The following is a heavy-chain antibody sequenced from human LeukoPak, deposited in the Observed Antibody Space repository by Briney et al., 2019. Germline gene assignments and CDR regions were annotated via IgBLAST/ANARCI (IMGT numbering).Heavy chain of an antibody. CDR2: ISPYNGNT. D-gene: IGHD3-3*01. Sequence: ASVKVSCKASGYTFTSYGISWVRQAPGQGLEWMGWISPYNGNTNYAQKFQDRVTMTTDTSTSTVYMELRSLRAEDTAVYYCARERGGGGFGVVIKRSYYYMDVWGKGTTVTVSS. CDR3: ARERGGGGFGVVIKRSYYYMDV. V-gene: IGHV1-18*01. J-gene: IGHJ6*03. CDR1: GYTFTSYG.